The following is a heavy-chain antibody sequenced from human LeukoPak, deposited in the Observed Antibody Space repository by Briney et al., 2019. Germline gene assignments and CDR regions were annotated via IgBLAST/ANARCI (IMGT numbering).Heavy chain of an antibody. D-gene: IGHD3-22*01. J-gene: IGHJ6*02. Sequence: GGSLRLSCAASGFTFSSYAMSWVRQAPGKGLVWVSRINSDGSSTSYADSVKGRFTISRDNAKNTLYLQMNSLRAEDTAVYYCARGSNVGYDSSGYYRPPTEYYGMDVWGQGTTVTVSS. CDR2: INSDGSST. CDR1: GFTFSSYA. V-gene: IGHV3-74*01. CDR3: ARGSNVGYDSSGYYRPPTEYYGMDV.